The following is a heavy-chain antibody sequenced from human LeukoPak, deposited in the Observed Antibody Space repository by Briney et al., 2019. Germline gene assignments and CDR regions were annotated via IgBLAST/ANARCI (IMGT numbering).Heavy chain of an antibody. CDR3: ARDQGSYYGVDV. Sequence: SETLSLTCTVSGGSISTYYWSWIRQPAGKGLEWVGRMYTSGTTKYNPSLKSRVTMSVDTSNNQFSLKVSSVTAADTAVYYCARDQGSYYGVDVWGQGTTVTVSS. CDR1: GGSISTYY. V-gene: IGHV4-4*07. CDR2: MYTSGTT. J-gene: IGHJ6*02.